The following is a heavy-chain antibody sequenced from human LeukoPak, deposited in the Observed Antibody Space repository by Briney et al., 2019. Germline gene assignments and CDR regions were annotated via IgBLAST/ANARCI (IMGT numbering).Heavy chain of an antibody. D-gene: IGHD3-3*01. V-gene: IGHV4-34*01. Sequence: SETLSLTCAVYGGSFSGYYGSWIRQPPGKGLEWIGEINHSGSTNYNPSLKSRVTISVDTSKNQFSLKLSSVTVADTAVYYCARSSRTIFGVVIIPFDYWGQGTLVTVSS. CDR2: INHSGST. CDR3: ARSSRTIFGVVIIPFDY. CDR1: GGSFSGYY. J-gene: IGHJ4*02.